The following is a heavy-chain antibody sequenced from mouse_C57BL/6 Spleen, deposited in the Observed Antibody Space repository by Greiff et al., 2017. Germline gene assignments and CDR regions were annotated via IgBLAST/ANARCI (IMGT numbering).Heavy chain of an antibody. J-gene: IGHJ3*01. CDR2: IYPGDGDT. CDR1: GYAFSSSW. CDR3: ARSDYYGSAY. D-gene: IGHD2-2*01. Sequence: VNVVESGPELVKPGASVKISCKASGYAFSSSWMNWVKQRPGKGLEWIGRIYPGDGDTNYNGKFKGKATLTADKSSSTAYMQLSSLTSEDSAVYFCARSDYYGSAYWGQGTLVTVSA. V-gene: IGHV1-82*01.